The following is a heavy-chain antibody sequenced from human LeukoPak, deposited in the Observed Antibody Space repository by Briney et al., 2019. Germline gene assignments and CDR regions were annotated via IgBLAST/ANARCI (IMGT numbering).Heavy chain of an antibody. J-gene: IGHJ4*02. Sequence: GGSLRLSCAASGFTFSSYWMSWVRQAPGKGLEWVANIKADGSETYYVDSEKGRFAVSRDNAENSLYLQMNSLRAEDTAVYYCARLSRRSGYNWGQGTLVTVSS. CDR3: ARLSRRSGYN. D-gene: IGHD5-12*01. CDR2: IKADGSET. V-gene: IGHV3-7*01. CDR1: GFTFSSYW.